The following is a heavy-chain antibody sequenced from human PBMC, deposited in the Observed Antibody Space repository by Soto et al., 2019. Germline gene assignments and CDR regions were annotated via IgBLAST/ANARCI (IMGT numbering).Heavy chain of an antibody. CDR3: ARAWEGDFWSGYFGTGPYYYSHMDV. Sequence: QVQLQQWGAGLLKPSETLSLTCAVYGGSFSGYYWNWIRQAPGKGLEWIGEINPSGSTTYNPSLKLPVTISLETSKNHPSRILSSVTAADPAVYYCARAWEGDFWSGYFGTGPYYYSHMDVWGRGTAVTVSS. CDR2: INPSGST. J-gene: IGHJ6*03. D-gene: IGHD3-3*01. CDR1: GGSFSGYY. V-gene: IGHV4-34*01.